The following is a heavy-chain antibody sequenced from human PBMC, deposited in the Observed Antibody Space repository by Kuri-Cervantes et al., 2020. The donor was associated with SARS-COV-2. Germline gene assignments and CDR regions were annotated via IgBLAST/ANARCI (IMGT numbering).Heavy chain of an antibody. V-gene: IGHV1-24*01. J-gene: IGHJ5*02. CDR2: FDPEDGET. CDR3: ASSGRERDTIFGVVMLSGWFDP. D-gene: IGHD3-3*01. Sequence: ASVKVSCKVSGYTLTELSMHWVRQAPGKGLEWMGGFDPEDGETIYAQKFHGRVTMTEDTSTDTAYMELSSLRSEDTAVYYCASSGRERDTIFGVVMLSGWFDPWGQGTLVTVSS. CDR1: GYTLTELS.